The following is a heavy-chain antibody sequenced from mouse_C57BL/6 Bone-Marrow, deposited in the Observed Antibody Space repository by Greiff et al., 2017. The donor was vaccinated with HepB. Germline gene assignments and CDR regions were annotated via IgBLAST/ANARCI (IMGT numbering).Heavy chain of an antibody. V-gene: IGHV5-9-1*02. J-gene: IGHJ1*03. D-gene: IGHD1-3*01. CDR3: TKVLAAFDV. Sequence: EVKLVESGEGLVKPGGSLKLSCAASGFTFSSYAMSWVRQTPEKRLEWVAYISSGGDYIYYADTVKGRFTISRDNARNTLYLQMSSLKSEYTAMYYCTKVLAAFDVWGTGTTVTVSA. CDR1: GFTFSSYA. CDR2: ISSGGDYI.